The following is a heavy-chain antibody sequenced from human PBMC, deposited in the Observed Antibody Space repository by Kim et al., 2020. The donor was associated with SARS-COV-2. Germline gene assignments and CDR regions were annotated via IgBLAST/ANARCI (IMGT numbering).Heavy chain of an antibody. D-gene: IGHD6-19*01. J-gene: IGHJ6*01. V-gene: IGHV4-39*01. CDR1: GGSLSSSSYY. CDR2: AYDSGNT. Sequence: SETLSLTCTVSGGSLSSSSYYWGWIRQPPGKGLDWFVTAYDSGNTYYNPSLKSRVTISVDTSKNQFSLKLGSVTAADTSVYYCARHQRYSSRCYVAFYY. CDR3: ARHQRYSSRCYVAFYY.